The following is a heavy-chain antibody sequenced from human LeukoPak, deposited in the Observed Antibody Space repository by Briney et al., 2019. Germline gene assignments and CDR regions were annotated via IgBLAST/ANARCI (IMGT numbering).Heavy chain of an antibody. V-gene: IGHV3-30*04. CDR1: GFTFSSYA. CDR2: ISYDGSSK. D-gene: IGHD1-14*01. Sequence: GGSLRLSCAASGFTFSSYAMHWVRQAPGKGLEWVAVISYDGSSKYYADSVKGRFTISRDNSKNTLYLQMNSLRAEDTAVYYCAKDNHADYWGQGTLVTVSS. J-gene: IGHJ4*02. CDR3: AKDNHADY.